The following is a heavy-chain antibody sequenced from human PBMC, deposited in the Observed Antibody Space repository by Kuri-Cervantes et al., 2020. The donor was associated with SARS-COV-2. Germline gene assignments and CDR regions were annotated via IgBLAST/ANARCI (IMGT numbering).Heavy chain of an antibody. CDR1: GGSISSSSYY. Sequence: SETLSLTCTVSGGSISSSSYYWGWIRQPPGKGLEWIGSIYYSGSTYYNPSLKSRVTISVDTSKNQFSLKLSSVTAADTAVYYCARQFYYDFWSGNYFDYWGQGTLVTDSS. D-gene: IGHD3-3*01. CDR2: IYYSGST. CDR3: ARQFYYDFWSGNYFDY. J-gene: IGHJ4*02. V-gene: IGHV4-39*01.